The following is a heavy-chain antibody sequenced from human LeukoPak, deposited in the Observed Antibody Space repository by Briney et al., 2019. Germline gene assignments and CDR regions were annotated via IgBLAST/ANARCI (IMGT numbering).Heavy chain of an antibody. CDR2: ISYDGSNK. D-gene: IGHD6-13*01. CDR1: GFTFSSYG. V-gene: IGHV3-30*18. Sequence: PGGSLRLSCAASGFTFSSYGMHWVRQAPGKGLEWVAVISYDGSNKYYADSVKGRFTISRDNSKNTLYLQMNSLRAEDTAVYYCAKVEDGIAAALDYWGQGTLVTVSS. J-gene: IGHJ4*02. CDR3: AKVEDGIAAALDY.